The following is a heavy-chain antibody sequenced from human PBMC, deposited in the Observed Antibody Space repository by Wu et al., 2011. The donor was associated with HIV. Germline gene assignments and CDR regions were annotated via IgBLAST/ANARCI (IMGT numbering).Heavy chain of an antibody. V-gene: IGHV1-2*02. D-gene: IGHD1-26*01. CDR3: ARVAEGHRIVGATTWNY. Sequence: QVQLVQSGAEVKKPGASVKVSCKASGYTFTGYYMHWVRQAPGQGLEWMGWINPNSGGTNYAQKFQGRVTMTRDTSISTAYMELSRLRSDDTAVYYCARVAEGHRIVGATTWNYWGQGTLVTVSS. CDR1: GYTFTGYY. CDR2: INPNSGGT. J-gene: IGHJ4*02.